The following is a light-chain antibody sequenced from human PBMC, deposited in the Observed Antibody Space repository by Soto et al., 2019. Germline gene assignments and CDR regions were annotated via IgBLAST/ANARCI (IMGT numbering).Light chain of an antibody. J-gene: IGKJ1*01. CDR3: QQSYSTPPWT. V-gene: IGKV1-39*01. Sequence: DIQMTQSPSSLSASVGDRVTITCRASQSISSYLNWYHQKPGKAPKLLIYAASSLQSGVPSRFSGSGSGTDFTLTISSLQPEDFATYYCQQSYSTPPWTFGQGTKVDIK. CDR2: AAS. CDR1: QSISSY.